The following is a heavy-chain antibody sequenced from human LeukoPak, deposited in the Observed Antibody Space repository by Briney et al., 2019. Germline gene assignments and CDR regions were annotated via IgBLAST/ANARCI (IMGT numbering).Heavy chain of an antibody. V-gene: IGHV4-39*07. CDR2: IYYSGST. D-gene: IGHD6-13*01. CDR1: GGSISSSSYY. Sequence: SETLSLTCTVSGGSISSSSYYWGWIRQPPGKGLEWIGSIYYSGSTYYNPSLKSRVTISVDASKNQFSLKLSSVTAADTAVYYCAREEGSSWPHYYYYYYMDVWGKGTTVTVSS. CDR3: AREEGSSWPHYYYYYYMDV. J-gene: IGHJ6*03.